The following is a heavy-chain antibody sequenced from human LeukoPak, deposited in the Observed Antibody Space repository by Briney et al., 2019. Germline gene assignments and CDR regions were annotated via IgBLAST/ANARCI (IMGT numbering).Heavy chain of an antibody. Sequence: PSETLSLTCTVSGGSISSYYWSWIRQPPGEGLEWIGYIYYSGSTNYNPSLKSRVTISVDTSKNQFSLKLSSVTAADTAVYYCARSHSSPMVRGVVDYWGQGTLVTVSS. CDR2: IYYSGST. J-gene: IGHJ4*02. CDR1: GGSISSYY. V-gene: IGHV4-59*01. D-gene: IGHD3-10*01. CDR3: ARSHSSPMVRGVVDY.